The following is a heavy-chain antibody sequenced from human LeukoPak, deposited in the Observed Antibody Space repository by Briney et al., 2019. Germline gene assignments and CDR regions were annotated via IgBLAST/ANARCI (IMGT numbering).Heavy chain of an antibody. CDR1: GGSFSGYY. CDR3: AKDTFIAATYYFDY. J-gene: IGHJ4*02. D-gene: IGHD6-25*01. CDR2: ISGSGGST. V-gene: IGHV3-23*01. Sequence: PSETLSLTCAVYGGSFSGYYWSWVRQAPGKGLEWVSAISGSGGSTYYADSVKGRFTISRDNSKNTLYLQMNSLRAEDTAVYYCAKDTFIAATYYFDYWGQGTLVTVSS.